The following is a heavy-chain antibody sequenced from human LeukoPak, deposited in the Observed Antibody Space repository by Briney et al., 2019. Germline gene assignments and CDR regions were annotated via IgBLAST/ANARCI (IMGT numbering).Heavy chain of an antibody. D-gene: IGHD4/OR15-4a*01. V-gene: IGHV3-48*04. CDR2: ISSGGLTI. CDR3: ARDFDYGDYIDF. Sequence: PGGSLRLSCVASGFTFSTYTFNWVRQAPGKGLEWLSYISSGGLTIFYADSVKGRFTISRDNTKNAIYLDMTNLRAEGTAVYYCARDFDYGDYIDFWGQGTLVAVSS. CDR1: GFTFSTYT. J-gene: IGHJ4*02.